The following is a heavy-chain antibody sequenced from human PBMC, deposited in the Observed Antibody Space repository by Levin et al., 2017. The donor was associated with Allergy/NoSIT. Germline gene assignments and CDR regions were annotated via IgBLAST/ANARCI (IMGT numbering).Heavy chain of an antibody. D-gene: IGHD6-19*01. CDR2: IYYSGST. CDR3: ARDSSGWGLVDY. V-gene: IGHV4-59*01. CDR1: GGSISSYY. Sequence: SQTLSLTCTVSGGSISSYYWSWIRQPPGKGLEWIGYIYYSGSTNYNPSLKSRVTISVDTSKNQFSLKLSSVTAADTAVYYCARDSSGWGLVDYWGQGTLVTVSS. J-gene: IGHJ4*02.